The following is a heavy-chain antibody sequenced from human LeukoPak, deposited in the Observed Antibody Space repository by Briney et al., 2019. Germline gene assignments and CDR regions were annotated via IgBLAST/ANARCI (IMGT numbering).Heavy chain of an antibody. J-gene: IGHJ5*02. CDR2: ISYDGSNK. V-gene: IGHV3-30*18. CDR3: AKDVRRCNGACT. CDR1: GFTFSSYG. Sequence: GGSLRLSCAASGFTFSSYGMHWVRQAPGKGLEWVAVISYDGSNKYYADSVKGRFTISRDNSKNTLYLQMNSLRVEDTAIYYCAKDVRRCNGACTWGQGTLVTVSS. D-gene: IGHD2-8*01.